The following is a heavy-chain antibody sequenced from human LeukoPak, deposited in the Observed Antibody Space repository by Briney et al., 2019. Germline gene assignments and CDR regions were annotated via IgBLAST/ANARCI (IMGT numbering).Heavy chain of an antibody. CDR1: GCSVRSNY. V-gene: IGHV3-72*01. CDR3: ARSGSYGLSVVDY. CDR2: ARNKANSYTP. Sequence: GGALRLSCASSGCSVRSNYMSWVRQAPGKGLEGVGGARNKANSYTPEYAASVKGRFTISRDDSESSVYLQMNSLKTEDTAVYYCARSGSYGLSVVDYWGQGTLVTVSS. D-gene: IGHD5-18*01. J-gene: IGHJ4*02.